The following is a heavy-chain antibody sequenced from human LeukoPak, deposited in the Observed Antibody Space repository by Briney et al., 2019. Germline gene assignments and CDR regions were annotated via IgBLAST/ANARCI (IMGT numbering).Heavy chain of an antibody. CDR1: GYSFTSYW. CDR2: IYPGDSDT. J-gene: IGHJ5*02. D-gene: IGHD3-16*01. CDR3: AIFDFLFGEIDNWFDP. V-gene: IGHV5-51*01. Sequence: GESLKISCKGSGYSFTSYWISWVRQMPGKGLEWMGVIYPGDSDTRYSPSFQGQVTISADKSISTAYLQWSSLKASDTAMYYCAIFDFLFGEIDNWFDPWGQGTLVTVSS.